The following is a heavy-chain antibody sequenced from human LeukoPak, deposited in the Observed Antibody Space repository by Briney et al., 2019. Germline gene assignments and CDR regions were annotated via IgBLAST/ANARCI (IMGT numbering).Heavy chain of an antibody. CDR3: ARDFSSGSNYYGSGSYYAPNYYYGMDV. J-gene: IGHJ6*02. CDR1: GFTFSSYS. CDR2: ISSSSSYI. V-gene: IGHV3-21*01. Sequence: PGGSLRLSCAASGFTFSSYSMNWVRQAPGKGLEWISSISSSSSYIYYADSVKGRFTISRDNAKNSLYLQMNSLRAEDTAVYYCARDFSSGSNYYGSGSYYAPNYYYGMDVWGQGTTVTVSS. D-gene: IGHD3-10*01.